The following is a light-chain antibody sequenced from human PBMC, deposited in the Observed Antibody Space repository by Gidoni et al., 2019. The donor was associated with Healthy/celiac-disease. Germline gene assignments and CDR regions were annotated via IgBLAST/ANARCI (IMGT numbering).Light chain of an antibody. CDR3: QQYDNLPLT. CDR1: QDISNY. CDR2: DAS. Sequence: DIQMTQSPYSLSASVGDRVTSTCQASQDISNYLNWYQQKPGKAPKLLIYDASNLETGVPARFSGGGSGTDFTFTISSLQPEYIATYYCQQYDNLPLTFGGGTKVEIK. J-gene: IGKJ4*01. V-gene: IGKV1-33*01.